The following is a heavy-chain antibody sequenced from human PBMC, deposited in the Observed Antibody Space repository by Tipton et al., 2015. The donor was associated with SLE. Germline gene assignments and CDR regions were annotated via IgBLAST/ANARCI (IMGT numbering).Heavy chain of an antibody. CDR3: TRDINIAVLNAIWDDAFDI. Sequence: VQLVQSGGGLVQPGRSLRLSCTASGFTFGEYAMNWFRQAPGKGLEWVGFIRSKPYGGTAEYAASVKGRFTISRDDSESIAYLQMNSLKTEDTALYYCTRDINIAVLNAIWDDAFDIWGQGTMVTVSS. V-gene: IGHV3-49*03. CDR1: GFTFGEYA. J-gene: IGHJ3*02. D-gene: IGHD2-21*01. CDR2: IRSKPYGGTA.